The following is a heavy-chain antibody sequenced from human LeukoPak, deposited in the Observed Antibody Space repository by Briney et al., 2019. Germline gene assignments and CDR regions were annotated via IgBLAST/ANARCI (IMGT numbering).Heavy chain of an antibody. J-gene: IGHJ4*02. CDR2: INPRGDST. CDR3: ARDTSRYALSDD. CDR1: GFTFSDYY. V-gene: IGHV1-46*01. Sequence: ASVKVSCRASGFTFSDYYMHWVRQAPGQGLEWMGIINPRGDSTAFAQKFQGRVTMTRDTSTSTLYMELSSLRPEDTAVYYCARDTSRYALSDDWGQGTLVTVSS. D-gene: IGHD2-2*01.